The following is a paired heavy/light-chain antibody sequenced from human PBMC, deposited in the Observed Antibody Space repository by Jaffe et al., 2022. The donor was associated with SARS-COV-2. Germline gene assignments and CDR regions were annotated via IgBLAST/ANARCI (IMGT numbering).Heavy chain of an antibody. CDR1: GFIFTRYA. CDR2: ITGSGGNT. CDR3: AKAAHRVIPAAFDI. Sequence: LESGGGLVQPGGSLTLSCKASGFIFTRYAMHWVRQAPGKGLEWVASITGSGGNTNYADSVKGRFTISGDRSRGIVYLQINSLRADDTAIYSCAKAAHRVIPAAFDIWGQGTQVTVSS. D-gene: IGHD2-21*01. V-gene: IGHV3-23*01. J-gene: IGHJ3*02.
Light chain of an antibody. CDR1: QYIEDY. CDR3: QQSYTVPHT. CDR2: AAT. V-gene: IGKV1-39*01. Sequence: DIQMTQTPSSLSTSVGDTVTITCRASQYIEDYLHWYQQKPGRAPKLLIYAATNLESGVPSRFSATGSGTDFTLTISSVQPEDFATYFCQQSYTVPHTFAQGTKLEIK. J-gene: IGKJ2*01.